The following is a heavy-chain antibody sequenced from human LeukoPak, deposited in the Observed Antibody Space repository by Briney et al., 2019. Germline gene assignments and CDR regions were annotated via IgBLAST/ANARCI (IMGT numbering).Heavy chain of an antibody. V-gene: IGHV3-30*18. D-gene: IGHD2-2*01. CDR3: AKDGEDIVVVPALYYFDY. CDR1: GFTFSSYG. Sequence: GGSLRLSCAASGFTFSSYGMHWVRQAPGKGLEWVAVISCDGSNKYYADSVKGRFTISRDNSKNTLYLQMNSLRAEDTAVYYCAKDGEDIVVVPALYYFDYWGQGTLVTVSS. CDR2: ISCDGSNK. J-gene: IGHJ4*02.